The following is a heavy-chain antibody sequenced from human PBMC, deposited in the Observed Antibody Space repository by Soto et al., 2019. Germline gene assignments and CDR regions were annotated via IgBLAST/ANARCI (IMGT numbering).Heavy chain of an antibody. Sequence: SETLSLTCAVYGGSFSGYYWTWIRQPPGKGLEWIGEINHSGSTNYNPSLKSRVTISVDTSKNQFSLKLSSVTAADTAVYYCARDKITGLFDYWGQGTLVTVS. J-gene: IGHJ4*02. CDR3: ARDKITGLFDY. CDR1: GGSFSGYY. V-gene: IGHV4-34*01. D-gene: IGHD2-8*02. CDR2: INHSGST.